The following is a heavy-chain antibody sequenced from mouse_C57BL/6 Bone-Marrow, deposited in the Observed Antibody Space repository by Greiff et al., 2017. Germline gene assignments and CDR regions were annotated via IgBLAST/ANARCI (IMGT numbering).Heavy chain of an antibody. D-gene: IGHD2-1*01. Sequence: QVQLQQSGAELVKPGASVKMSCQASGYTFTSYWITWVKQRPGQGLEWIGDIYPGSGSTNYNEKFKSKATLTVDTSSSTAYMQLSSLTSEDSAVYYCARGYYGKLNFDYWGQGTTLTVSS. V-gene: IGHV1-55*01. CDR1: GYTFTSYW. J-gene: IGHJ2*01. CDR3: ARGYYGKLNFDY. CDR2: IYPGSGST.